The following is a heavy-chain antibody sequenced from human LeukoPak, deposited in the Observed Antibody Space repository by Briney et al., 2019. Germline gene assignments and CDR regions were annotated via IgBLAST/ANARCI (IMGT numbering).Heavy chain of an antibody. CDR3: VREARGYHYTYFDY. V-gene: IGHV3-23*01. CDR2: ISGSGGST. D-gene: IGHD5-18*01. J-gene: IGHJ4*02. Sequence: GGSLRLSSAASGFTFSSYAMSWVRQAPGKGLEWISAISGSGGSTYYADSMKGRFTISRDNSKNTLYLQMNSLRAGDTAVYYCVREARGYHYTYFDYWGQGTLVTVSS. CDR1: GFTFSSYA.